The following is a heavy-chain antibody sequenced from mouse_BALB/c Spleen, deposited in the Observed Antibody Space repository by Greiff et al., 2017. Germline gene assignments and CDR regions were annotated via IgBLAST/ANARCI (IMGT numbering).Heavy chain of an antibody. J-gene: IGHJ3*01. CDR1: GFTFTSYW. CDR2: IYPGSGST. CDR3: TRFTYECGFAY. D-gene: IGHD2-3*01. V-gene: IGHV1S22*01. Sequence: LQQPGSGLVRPGASVKLSCKASGFTFTSYWMPWVKQRHGQGLEWIGNIYPGSGSTNYAEKVKSRGTLTVDTSSSTAYMHLSSLTSEDSAVYYCTRFTYECGFAYWGQGTLVTVSA.